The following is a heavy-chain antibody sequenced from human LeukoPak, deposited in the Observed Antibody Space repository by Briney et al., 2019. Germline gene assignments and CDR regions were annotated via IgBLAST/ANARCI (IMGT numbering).Heavy chain of an antibody. CDR1: GFTFDDYA. CDR3: AKDLSSGWYGGSDY. J-gene: IGHJ4*02. D-gene: IGHD6-19*01. V-gene: IGHV3-9*01. CDR2: ISWNSGSI. Sequence: GGSLRLSCAASGFTFDDYAMHWVRQAPGQGLEWVSGISWNSGSIGYEDSVKGRFTISRDNAKNSLYLQMNSLRAEDTALYYCAKDLSSGWYGGSDYWGQGTLVTVSS.